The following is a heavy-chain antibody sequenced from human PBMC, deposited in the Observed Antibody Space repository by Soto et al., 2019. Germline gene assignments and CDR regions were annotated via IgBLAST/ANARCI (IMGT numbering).Heavy chain of an antibody. Sequence: GGSLRLSCAASGFTFSSYGMHWVRQAPGKGLEWVAVIWYDGSNKYYADSVKGRFTISRDNSKNTLYLQMNSLRAEDTAVYYCARAGKDFWSGPLVYWGQGTLVTVSS. V-gene: IGHV3-33*01. D-gene: IGHD3-3*01. CDR2: IWYDGSNK. CDR1: GFTFSSYG. J-gene: IGHJ4*02. CDR3: ARAGKDFWSGPLVY.